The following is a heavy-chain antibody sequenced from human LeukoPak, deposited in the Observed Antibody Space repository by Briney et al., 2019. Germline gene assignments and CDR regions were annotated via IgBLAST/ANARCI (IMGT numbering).Heavy chain of an antibody. CDR2: IYSGGTI. D-gene: IGHD7-27*01. J-gene: IGHJ4*02. CDR3: ARDGENHYYDY. Sequence: PGGSLRLSCAASGFTVSSNHMSWVRQAPGKGLEWVSVIYSGGTIYYADSVKGRFTISRDNSKNTVYLEMNSLRAEDTAVYCCARDGENHYYDYWGQGTLVTVST. CDR1: GFTVSSNH. V-gene: IGHV3-66*01.